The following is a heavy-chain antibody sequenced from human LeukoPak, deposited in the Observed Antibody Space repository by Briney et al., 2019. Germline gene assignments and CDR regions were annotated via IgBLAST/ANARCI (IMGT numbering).Heavy chain of an antibody. CDR2: TYYRSKWYY. CDR1: GDSFSSNSDA. V-gene: IGHV6-1*01. CDR3: ARDPVGGSTIFDY. J-gene: IGHJ4*02. D-gene: IGHD1-26*01. Sequence: SQTRSLTCAISGDSFSSNSDAWNWIRQSPSRGLEWLGRTYYRSKWYYDYAVAVKSRISINPDTSKNQFSLQLSSVTPEDTAVYYCARDPVGGSTIFDYWGQGTLVTVSS.